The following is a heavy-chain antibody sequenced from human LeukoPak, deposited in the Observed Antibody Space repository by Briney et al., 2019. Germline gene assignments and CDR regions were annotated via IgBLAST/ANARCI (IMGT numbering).Heavy chain of an antibody. CDR2: INHSGST. V-gene: IGHV4-34*01. J-gene: IGHJ4*02. Sequence: PSETLSLTCAVYGGSFSGYYWSWIRQPPGKGLEWIGGINHSGSTNYNPSLKSRVTISVDTSKNQFSLKLSSVTAADTAVYYCARGGRWLLYYFDYWGQGTLVTVSS. CDR1: GGSFSGYY. CDR3: ARGGRWLLYYFDY. D-gene: IGHD5-24*01.